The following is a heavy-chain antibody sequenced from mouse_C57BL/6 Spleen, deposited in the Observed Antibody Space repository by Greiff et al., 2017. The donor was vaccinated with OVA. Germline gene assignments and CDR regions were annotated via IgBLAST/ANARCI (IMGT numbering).Heavy chain of an antibody. CDR1: GYAFSSSW. CDR3: ARKNYGSSYVGGYFDY. Sequence: VQLQESGPELVKPGASVKISCKASGYAFSSSWMNWVKQRPGKGLEWIGRIYPGDGDTNYNGKFKGKATLTADNSSSTAYMQLSSLTSEDSAVYFCARKNYGSSYVGGYFDYWGQGTTLTVSS. CDR2: IYPGDGDT. V-gene: IGHV1-82*01. D-gene: IGHD1-1*01. J-gene: IGHJ2*01.